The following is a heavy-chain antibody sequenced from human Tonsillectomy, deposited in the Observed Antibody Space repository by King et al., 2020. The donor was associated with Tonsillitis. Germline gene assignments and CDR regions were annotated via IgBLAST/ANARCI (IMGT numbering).Heavy chain of an antibody. CDR2: IYGGGSST. CDR1: GFTFSSSA. D-gene: IGHD3-22*01. J-gene: IGHJ6*02. Sequence: VQLVESGGGLVQPGGSLRLSCAASGFTFSSSAVSWVRQAPGKGLEWVSIIYGGGSSTYYVDSVKGRFTISRDNSKNTLYLQMNSLRAEDTAIYYCAKDVAYYSANTRYSTPYYHGLAVWGQGTTVTVSS. CDR3: AKDVAYYSANTRYSTPYYHGLAV. V-gene: IGHV3-23*03.